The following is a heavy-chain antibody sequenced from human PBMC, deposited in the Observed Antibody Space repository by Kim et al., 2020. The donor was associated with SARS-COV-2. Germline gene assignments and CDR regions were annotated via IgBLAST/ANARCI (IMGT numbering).Heavy chain of an antibody. CDR1: GYTLTELS. CDR3: ATASLPYYYDSSGYPRRRGDAFDI. V-gene: IGHV1-24*01. Sequence: ASVKVSCKVSGYTLTELSMHWVRQAPGKGLEWMGGFDPEDGETIYAQKFQDRVTMTEDTSTDTAYMELSSLRSEDTAVYYCATASLPYYYDSSGYPRRRGDAFDIWGQGTMVTVSS. CDR2: FDPEDGET. J-gene: IGHJ3*02. D-gene: IGHD3-22*01.